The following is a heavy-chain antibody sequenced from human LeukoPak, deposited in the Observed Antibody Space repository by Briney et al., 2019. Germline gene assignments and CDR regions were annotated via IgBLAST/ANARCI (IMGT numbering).Heavy chain of an antibody. Sequence: PSETLSLTCTVSGGSISSGSYYWSWIRQPAGKGLEWIGSIYHSGSTYYNPSLKSRVTISVDTSKNQFSLKLSSVTAADTAVYYCARRMAGITIFGWAFDIWGQGTMVTVSS. CDR2: IYHSGST. V-gene: IGHV4-39*07. CDR3: ARRMAGITIFGWAFDI. J-gene: IGHJ3*02. D-gene: IGHD3-3*01. CDR1: GGSISSGSYY.